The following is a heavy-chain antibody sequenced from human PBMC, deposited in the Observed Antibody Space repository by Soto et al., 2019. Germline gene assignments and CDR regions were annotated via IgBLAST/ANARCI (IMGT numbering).Heavy chain of an antibody. CDR3: VRDGSKSLRDWFDP. CDR1: GGSISKFY. J-gene: IGHJ5*02. V-gene: IGHV4-4*07. Sequence: PSETLSLTCNVSGGSISKFYWAWIRKTAGNGLEWMGRVYATGTTDYNPSLRSRVAMSVDISKKTFSLRLRSVTGADSGVYYCVRDGSKSLRDWFDPWGQGILVTVPQ. CDR2: VYATGTT.